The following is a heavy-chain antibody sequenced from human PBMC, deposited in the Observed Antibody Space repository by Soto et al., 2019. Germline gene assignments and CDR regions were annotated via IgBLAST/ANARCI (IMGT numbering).Heavy chain of an antibody. CDR3: ARGKLETATFRAWYYGMDV. CDR1: GGSLRGYY. Sequence: QVQLQQWGAGLLKPSETLSLSCAVYGGSLRGYYWTWSWIRQPPGKGLEWIGEINDSGSTNYNPSLKSRVTISGDTSKNQFSLRLSSVTAADTAVYYCARGKLETATFRAWYYGMDVWGQGTTVTVSS. D-gene: IGHD6-25*01. V-gene: IGHV4-34*01. J-gene: IGHJ6*02. CDR2: INDSGST.